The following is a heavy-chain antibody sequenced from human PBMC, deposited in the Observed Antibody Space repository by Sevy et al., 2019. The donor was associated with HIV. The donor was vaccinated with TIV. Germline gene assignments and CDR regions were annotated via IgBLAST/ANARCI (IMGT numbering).Heavy chain of an antibody. CDR2: ISSSSSYI. CDR1: GFTFSSYS. CDR3: ARAPGGGCSSTSCYSNY. D-gene: IGHD2-2*01. V-gene: IGHV3-21*01. Sequence: GGSLRLSCAASGFTFSSYSMNWVRQAPGKGLEWVSSISSSSSYIYYADSVKGRFTISRVNAKNSLYLQMNSLRAEDTAVYYCARAPGGGCSSTSCYSNYWGQGTLVTVSS. J-gene: IGHJ4*02.